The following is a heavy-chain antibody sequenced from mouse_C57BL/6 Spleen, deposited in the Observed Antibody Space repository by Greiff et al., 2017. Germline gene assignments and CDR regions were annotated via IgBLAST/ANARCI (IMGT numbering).Heavy chain of an antibody. Sequence: EVQLVESGEGLVKPGGSLKLSCAASGFTFSSYAMSWVRQTPEKRLEWVAYISSGGDYIYYADTVKGRFTISRDNARNTLYLQMSSLKSEDTAMYYCTREAYYSNYDYAMDDWGQGTSVTVSS. CDR3: TREAYYSNYDYAMDD. J-gene: IGHJ4*01. CDR1: GFTFSSYA. CDR2: ISSGGDYI. V-gene: IGHV5-9-1*02. D-gene: IGHD2-5*01.